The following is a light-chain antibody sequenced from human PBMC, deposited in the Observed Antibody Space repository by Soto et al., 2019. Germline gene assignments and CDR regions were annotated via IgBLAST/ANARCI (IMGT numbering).Light chain of an antibody. J-gene: IGLJ1*01. Sequence: QSALTQPPSVSAAPGQKVTISCSGSSSNIGNTYVSWYQQLPETAPKLLIYENSKRPSGIPDRFSGSKSGTSATLDITGLQTGDEADYYCGTWDSNLNADVFGTGTKLT. CDR1: SSNIGNTY. CDR2: ENS. CDR3: GTWDSNLNADV. V-gene: IGLV1-51*02.